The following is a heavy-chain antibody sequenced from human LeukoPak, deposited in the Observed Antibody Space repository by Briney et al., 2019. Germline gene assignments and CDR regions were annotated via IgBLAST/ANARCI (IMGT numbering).Heavy chain of an antibody. D-gene: IGHD5-24*01. J-gene: IGHJ4*02. CDR2: IKHDGSEK. Sequence: PGGSLRLSCAASGFTFSSYWMNWARQAPGKGLEWVANIKHDGSEKNYVDSVKGRFTISRDNAKNSVYLQMISLRVEDTAVYYCARDPDGPDYWGQGTLVAVSS. CDR3: ARDPDGPDY. CDR1: GFTFSSYW. V-gene: IGHV3-7*01.